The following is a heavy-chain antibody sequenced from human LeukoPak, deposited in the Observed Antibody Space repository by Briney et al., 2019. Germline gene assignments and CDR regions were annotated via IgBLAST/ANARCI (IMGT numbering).Heavy chain of an antibody. CDR1: GFTFGDYA. CDR2: IRSKAYGGTT. V-gene: IGHV3-49*04. J-gene: IGHJ4*02. Sequence: PGGSLRLSCTASGFTFGDYAMSWVRQAPGKGLEWVGFIRSKAYGGTTEYAASVKGRFTISRDDSKSIAYLQMNSLKTEDTAVYYCTRVYDYVWGSYRPRREYYFDYWGQGTLVTVS. D-gene: IGHD3-16*02. CDR3: TRVYDYVWGSYRPRREYYFDY.